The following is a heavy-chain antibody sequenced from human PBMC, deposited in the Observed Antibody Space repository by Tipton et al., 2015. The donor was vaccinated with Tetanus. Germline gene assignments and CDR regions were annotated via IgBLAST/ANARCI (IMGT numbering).Heavy chain of an antibody. D-gene: IGHD2-2*01. J-gene: IGHJ5*02. Sequence: TLSLTCTVSGDSISSSEYYWGWTRQPPGEGLEWIASVYYDGSAYTNPSLKSRIARSIDTSGSQFSLKVHSVTAADTAFYYCTRHVVEAVPRWFDPWGQGTLVTVSS. CDR1: GDSISSSEYY. CDR2: VYYDGSA. V-gene: IGHV4-39*01. CDR3: TRHVVEAVPRWFDP.